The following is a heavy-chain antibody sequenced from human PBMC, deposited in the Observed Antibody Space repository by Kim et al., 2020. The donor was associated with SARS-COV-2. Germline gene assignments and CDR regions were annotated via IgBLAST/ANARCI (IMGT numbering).Heavy chain of an antibody. CDR3: ARLATAPLLWFGDQAGWFDP. Sequence: SETLSLTCTVSGGSISSYYWSWIRQPPGKGLEWIGYIYYSGSTNYNPSLKSRVTISVDTSKNQFSLKLSSVTAADTAVYYCARLATAPLLWFGDQAGWFDPWGQGTLVTVSS. CDR2: IYYSGST. J-gene: IGHJ5*02. CDR1: GGSISSYY. D-gene: IGHD3-10*01. V-gene: IGHV4-59*08.